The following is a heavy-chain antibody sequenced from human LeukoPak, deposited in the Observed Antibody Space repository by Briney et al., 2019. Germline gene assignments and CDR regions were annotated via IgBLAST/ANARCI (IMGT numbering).Heavy chain of an antibody. Sequence: GGSLRLSCAASGLTFSSYAMNWVRQAPGKGLEWVSSISGSGGNTYYADSVKGRFTISRDNSKNTLYLQMNRLRAEDTAVYYCAPKVPGSTPFAYWAQGPLVTVSS. CDR2: ISGSGGNT. V-gene: IGHV3-23*01. CDR1: GLTFSSYA. CDR3: APKVPGSTPFAY. J-gene: IGHJ4*02. D-gene: IGHD5/OR15-5a*01.